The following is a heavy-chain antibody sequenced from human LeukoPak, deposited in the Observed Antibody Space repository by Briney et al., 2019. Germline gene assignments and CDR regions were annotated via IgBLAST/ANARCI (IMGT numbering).Heavy chain of an antibody. D-gene: IGHD3-22*01. CDR3: ARECPYYYDSSGLYGMDV. J-gene: IGHJ6*02. Sequence: GASVKVSCKASGYTFTSYGISWVRQAPGQGLEWMGWISAYNGNTNYAQKLQGRVTMTTDTSTSTAYMELRSLRSDDTAVYYCARECPYYYDSSGLYGMDVWGQGTTVTVSS. CDR1: GYTFTSYG. V-gene: IGHV1-18*01. CDR2: ISAYNGNT.